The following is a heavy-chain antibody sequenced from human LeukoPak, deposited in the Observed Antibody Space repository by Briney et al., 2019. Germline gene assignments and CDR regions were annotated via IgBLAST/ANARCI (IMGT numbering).Heavy chain of an antibody. V-gene: IGHV3-30*03. D-gene: IGHD3-16*01. Sequence: GGSLRLSCAASGFPFSIYAVHWVRQAPGKGLAWVAVISYDGSKQHYADSVKGRFTISRDNSKNTLYLQINSLRAEDTAIYYCARDRNNDYIWGKKYIMDVWGQGTSVTVS. CDR2: ISYDGSKQ. J-gene: IGHJ6*02. CDR3: ARDRNNDYIWGKKYIMDV. CDR1: GFPFSIYA.